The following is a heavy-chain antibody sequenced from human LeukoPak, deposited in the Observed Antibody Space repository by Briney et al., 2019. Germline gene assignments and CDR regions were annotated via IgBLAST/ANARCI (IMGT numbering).Heavy chain of an antibody. V-gene: IGHV4-30-4*01. Sequence: SQTLSLTCTVSGGSISSNDYYWSWIRQPPGKGLEWIGYIYYSGSTYYNPSLKSRLTISADTSKNQFSLKLRSVTAADTAVYYCARDLVGVVVDAFDIWGQGTMVTVSS. J-gene: IGHJ3*02. CDR2: IYYSGST. CDR1: GGSISSNDYY. D-gene: IGHD3-3*01. CDR3: ARDLVGVVVDAFDI.